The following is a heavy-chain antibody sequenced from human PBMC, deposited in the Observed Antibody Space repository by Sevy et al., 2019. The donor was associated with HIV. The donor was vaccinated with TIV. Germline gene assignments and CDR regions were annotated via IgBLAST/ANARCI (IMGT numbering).Heavy chain of an antibody. D-gene: IGHD1-1*01. Sequence: ASVKVSCKVFGYTFTDYLIHWVRQAPGQGLEWMGWINPNSGGSNDAQNFQGRVTLTRDTSINTAYMELSRLGSAETAVDYCASSGGNDGGGSYGMDVWGQGTTVTVSS. J-gene: IGHJ6*02. CDR3: ASSGGNDGGGSYGMDV. CDR2: INPNSGGS. V-gene: IGHV1-2*02. CDR1: GYTFTDYL.